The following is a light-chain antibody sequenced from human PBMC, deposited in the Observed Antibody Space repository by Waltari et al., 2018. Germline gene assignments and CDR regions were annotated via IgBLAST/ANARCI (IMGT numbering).Light chain of an antibody. J-gene: IGKJ4*01. CDR3: QQHYSSPLT. CDR1: QSILDNSNNKNN. V-gene: IGKV4-1*01. Sequence: DIVMTQSPDSLAVSLGERATINCRSSQSILDNSNNKNNLTWYQQKPGQAPKRLIYWASTREAGVPARFRGSGSGTHFTLTISSLQAEDVAVYYCQQHYSSPLTFGGGTKVEL. CDR2: WAS.